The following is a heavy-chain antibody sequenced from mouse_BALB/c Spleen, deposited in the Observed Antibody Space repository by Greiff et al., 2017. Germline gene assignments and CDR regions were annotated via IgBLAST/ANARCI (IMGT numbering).Heavy chain of an antibody. V-gene: IGHV5-17*02. CDR3: AREITTVVAPHAMDY. CDR2: ISSGSSTI. CDR1: GFTFRSFG. J-gene: IGHJ4*01. D-gene: IGHD1-1*01. Sequence: EVKVEESGGGLVQPGGSRKLSCAASGFTFRSFGMHWVRQAPAKGLEWVAYISSGSSTIYYADTVKGRFTISRDNPKNTLFLQMTSLRSEDTAMYYCAREITTVVAPHAMDYWGQGTSVTVSS.